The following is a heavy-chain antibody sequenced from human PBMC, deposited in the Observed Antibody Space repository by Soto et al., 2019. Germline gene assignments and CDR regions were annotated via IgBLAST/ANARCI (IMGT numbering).Heavy chain of an antibody. CDR2: ISYDGSNK. D-gene: IGHD3-10*01. CDR1: GFTFSSYA. CDR3: ASGSGRSFYFDY. J-gene: IGHJ4*02. Sequence: GGSLRRLCADSGFTFSSYAMHWVRQAPGKGLGWVAVISYDGSNKYYADSVKGRFTISRDNSKNTLYLQMNSLRAEDTAVYYCASGSGRSFYFDYWGQGTLVTVSS. V-gene: IGHV3-30-3*01.